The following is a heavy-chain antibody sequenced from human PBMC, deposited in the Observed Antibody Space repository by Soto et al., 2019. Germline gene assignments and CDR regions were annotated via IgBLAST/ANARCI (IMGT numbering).Heavy chain of an antibody. V-gene: IGHV3-64*01. CDR3: VRRVSGNYDY. J-gene: IGHJ4*02. Sequence: VQLAESGGGMVQPGGSLRLSCVASGFTFSSYDMHWVRQAPGKGLEYVSSISSNGGTTYYGNSVKGRFTISRDNSKNTLYLQMASLRAEDMAVYYCVRRVSGNYDYWGQGTLVTVSS. CDR2: ISSNGGTT. D-gene: IGHD1-7*01. CDR1: GFTFSSYD.